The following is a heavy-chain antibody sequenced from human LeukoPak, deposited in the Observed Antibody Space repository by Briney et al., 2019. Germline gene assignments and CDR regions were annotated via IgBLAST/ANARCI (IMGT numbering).Heavy chain of an antibody. Sequence: GGSLRLSCAASGFTFSSYAMHWVRQAPGKGLEWVAVISYDGSNKYYADSVKGRFTISRDNSKNTLYLQMNSLRAEDTAVYYCARAQTDITMIVVVITTIDHWGQGTLVTVSS. V-gene: IGHV3-30-3*01. CDR1: GFTFSSYA. D-gene: IGHD3-22*01. CDR2: ISYDGSNK. CDR3: ARAQTDITMIVVVITTIDH. J-gene: IGHJ4*02.